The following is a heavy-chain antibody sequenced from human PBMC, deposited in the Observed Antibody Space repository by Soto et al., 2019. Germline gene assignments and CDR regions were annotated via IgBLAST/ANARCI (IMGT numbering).Heavy chain of an antibody. CDR3: ASWDYGDHRYFDY. V-gene: IGHV1-69*02. CDR2: IIPILGIA. J-gene: IGHJ4*02. CDR1: GGTFSSYT. D-gene: IGHD4-17*01. Sequence: QVPLVQSGAEVKKPGSSVKVSCKASGGTFSSYTISWVRQAPGQGLEWMGRIIPILGIANYAQKFQGRVTITADKSTSTAYMELSSLRSEDTAVYYCASWDYGDHRYFDYWGQGTLVTVSS.